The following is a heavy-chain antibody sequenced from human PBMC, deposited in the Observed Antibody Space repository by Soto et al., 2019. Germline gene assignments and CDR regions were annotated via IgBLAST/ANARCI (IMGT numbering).Heavy chain of an antibody. Sequence: ASVKVSCKASGGTFSRHGISWVRQAPGQGLEWMGGITPIFGTANYAQKFQGRVTITADESTSTAYMALSSLRSEDTAVYYCARDLTEYGTSSNWFDPWGQGTLVTVSS. J-gene: IGHJ5*02. V-gene: IGHV1-69*13. CDR1: GGTFSRHG. CDR3: ARDLTEYGTSSNWFDP. D-gene: IGHD6-6*01. CDR2: ITPIFGTA.